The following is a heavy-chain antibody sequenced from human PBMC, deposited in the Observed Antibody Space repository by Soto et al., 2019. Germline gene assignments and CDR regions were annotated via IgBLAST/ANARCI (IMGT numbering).Heavy chain of an antibody. D-gene: IGHD6-13*01. CDR1: GYIFSSYW. CDR2: IYPGDSDT. V-gene: IGHV5-51*01. Sequence: PVESLKISCKGSGYIFSSYWICCLLQMRVKVLEWMGIIYPGDSDTRYSPSFQGQVTISADKSISTAYLQWSSLKASDTAMYYCARLGYSSSWFTGVDYWGQGTLVTVSS. CDR3: ARLGYSSSWFTGVDY. J-gene: IGHJ4*02.